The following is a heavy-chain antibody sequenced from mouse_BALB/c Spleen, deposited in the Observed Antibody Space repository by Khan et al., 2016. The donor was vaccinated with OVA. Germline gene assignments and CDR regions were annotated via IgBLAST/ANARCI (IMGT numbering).Heavy chain of an antibody. CDR2: INPSNAYT. V-gene: IGHV1-4*01. CDR1: GYTFTSYS. D-gene: IGHD1-1*01. J-gene: IGHJ4*01. Sequence: QVQLQQSGAELARPGASVKMSCKASGYTFTSYSMHWIKQRPGQGLEWIGNINPSNAYTNYNQKFKDKATLTADKSSSTAYMQLSSLTSEDSAVYYCARDCHYYGSRSALDYWGQGTSVTVSS. CDR3: ARDCHYYGSRSALDY.